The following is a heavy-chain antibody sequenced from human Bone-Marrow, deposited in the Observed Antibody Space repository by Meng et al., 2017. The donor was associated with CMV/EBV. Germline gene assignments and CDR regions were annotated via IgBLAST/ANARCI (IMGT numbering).Heavy chain of an antibody. J-gene: IGHJ4*02. Sequence: SQTLSLTCAISGDTVSSNSAAWNWIRQSPSSGLEWLGRTYYRSKWYNDYAVSVKSRITINGDISRNQFSLQLNSVIPEDTAVYYCAKDIDWGYPSWGQGTLVTVSS. CDR3: AKDIDWGYPS. V-gene: IGHV6-1*01. CDR2: TYYRSKWYN. CDR1: GDTVSSNSAA. D-gene: IGHD7-27*01.